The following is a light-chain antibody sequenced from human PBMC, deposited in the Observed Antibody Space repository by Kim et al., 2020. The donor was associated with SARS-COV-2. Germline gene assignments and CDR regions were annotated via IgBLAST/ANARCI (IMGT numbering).Light chain of an antibody. J-gene: IGKJ2*01. Sequence: SASVGDRVTITCQASQDISNYLNLFQQRPGKAPKLLISDSSNLEIGVPSRFSGSRSGTDFSFTISSLQPEDFATYYCQQYDNFPYTFGQGTKLEI. CDR1: QDISNY. CDR2: DSS. CDR3: QQYDNFPYT. V-gene: IGKV1-33*01.